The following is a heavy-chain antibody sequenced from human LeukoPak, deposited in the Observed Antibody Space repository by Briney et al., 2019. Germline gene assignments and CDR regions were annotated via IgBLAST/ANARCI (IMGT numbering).Heavy chain of an antibody. CDR3: TTWTDLYDY. CDR1: GFSFSNAW. D-gene: IGHD3/OR15-3a*01. V-gene: IGHV3-15*01. J-gene: IGHJ4*02. CDR2: IRSKTDGGTI. Sequence: GGSLRLSCAASGFSFSNAWMSWVRQAPGMGLDWVGRIRSKTDGGTIDYAAPVKGRFVTSRDDSRDTLYLQMNSLRIEDTAMYYCTTWTDLYDYWGQGILVTVSP.